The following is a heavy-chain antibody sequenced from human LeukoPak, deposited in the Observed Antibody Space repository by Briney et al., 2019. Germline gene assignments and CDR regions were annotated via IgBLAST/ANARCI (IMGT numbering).Heavy chain of an antibody. J-gene: IGHJ3*02. CDR1: GGSISSHY. D-gene: IGHD3-3*01. CDR3: ARDGGPDYDFWSGMHHAFDI. Sequence: SETLSLTCTVSGGSISSHYWSWIRQPPGKGLEWIGYIYYSGSTNYNPSLKSRVTISVDTSKNQFSLKLSSVTAADTAVYYCARDGGPDYDFWSGMHHAFDIWGQGTMVTVSS. V-gene: IGHV4-59*11. CDR2: IYYSGST.